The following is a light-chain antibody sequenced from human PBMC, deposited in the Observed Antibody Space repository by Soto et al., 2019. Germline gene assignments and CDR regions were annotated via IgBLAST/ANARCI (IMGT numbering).Light chain of an antibody. CDR2: GVS. Sequence: EIVMTQSPATLSVSPGERATLSCRASQSVSSNLAWYQKKPGQAPRLLIYGVSSRATGIPDRFSGSGSGADVTLTNNRVGPVDFAVYYCQQYGGPYTVGQGTKVDIK. J-gene: IGKJ2*01. CDR1: QSVSSN. V-gene: IGKV3-20*01. CDR3: QQYGGPYT.